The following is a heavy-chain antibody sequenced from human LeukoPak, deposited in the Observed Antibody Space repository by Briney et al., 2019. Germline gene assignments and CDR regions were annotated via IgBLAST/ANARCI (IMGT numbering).Heavy chain of an antibody. CDR3: ARGLRFLTHLLSADYYYGMDV. J-gene: IGHJ6*02. D-gene: IGHD3-3*01. CDR2: IIPIFGTA. Sequence: ASVKVSCKASGGTFSSYAISWVRQVPGQGLEWMGGIIPIFGTANYAQKFQGRVTITADESTSTAYMGLSSLRSEDTAVYYCARGLRFLTHLLSADYYYGMDVWGQGTTVTVSS. CDR1: GGTFSSYA. V-gene: IGHV1-69*01.